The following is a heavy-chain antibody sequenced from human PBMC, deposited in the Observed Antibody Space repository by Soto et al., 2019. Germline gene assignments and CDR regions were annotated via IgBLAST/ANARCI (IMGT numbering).Heavy chain of an antibody. D-gene: IGHD6-19*01. CDR1: GGSISSYY. V-gene: IGHV4-4*07. Sequence: SETLSLTCTVSGGSISSYYWSWIRQPAGKGLEWIGRIYTSGSTNYNPPLKSRVTMSVDTSKNQFSLKLSSVTAADTAVYYCARDGLLAVAAWGYYDPWGQGTLVTVSS. J-gene: IGHJ5*02. CDR2: IYTSGST. CDR3: ARDGLLAVAAWGYYDP.